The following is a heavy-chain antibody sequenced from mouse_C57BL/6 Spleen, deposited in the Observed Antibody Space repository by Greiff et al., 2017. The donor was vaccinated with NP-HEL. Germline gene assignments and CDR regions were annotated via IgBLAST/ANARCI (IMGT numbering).Heavy chain of an antibody. CDR2: IWTGGGT. D-gene: IGHD2-4*01. CDR1: GFSLTSYA. V-gene: IGHV2-9-1*01. J-gene: IGHJ2*01. Sequence: VMLVESGPGLVAPSQSLSITCTVSGFSLTSYAISWVRQPPGKGLEWLGVIWTGGGTNYNSALKSRLSISKDNSKSQVFLKMNSMQTDDTARYYCAREGSYDYDLYYFDYWGQGTTLTVSS. CDR3: AREGSYDYDLYYFDY.